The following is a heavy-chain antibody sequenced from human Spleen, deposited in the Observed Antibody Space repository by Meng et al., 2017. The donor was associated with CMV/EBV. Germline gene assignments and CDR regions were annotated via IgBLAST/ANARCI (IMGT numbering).Heavy chain of an antibody. CDR1: GFTFDDYA. D-gene: IGHD6-13*01. CDR3: AKGHRGIAAAGTTS. J-gene: IGHJ4*02. CDR2: ISWNSGSI. Sequence: SLKISCAASGFTFDDYAMHWVRQAPGKGLEWVSGISWNSGSIGYADSVKGRFTISRDNAKNSLYLQMNRLRAEDTALYYCAKGHRGIAAAGTTSWGQGTLVTVSS. V-gene: IGHV3-9*01.